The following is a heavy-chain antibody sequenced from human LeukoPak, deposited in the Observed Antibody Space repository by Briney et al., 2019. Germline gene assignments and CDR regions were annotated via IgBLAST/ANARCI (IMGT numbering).Heavy chain of an antibody. V-gene: IGHV4-39*07. J-gene: IGHJ6*03. CDR1: GGSISSSSYY. D-gene: IGHD6-13*01. CDR3: ARTYSRFGLYYMDV. CDR2: IYYSGST. Sequence: PSETLSLTCTVSGGSISSSSYYWGGIRQPPGKGLEWIGSIYYSGSTYYNPSLKSRVTISVDTSKNQFSLKLSSVTAADTAVYYCARTYSRFGLYYMDVWGKGTTVTISS.